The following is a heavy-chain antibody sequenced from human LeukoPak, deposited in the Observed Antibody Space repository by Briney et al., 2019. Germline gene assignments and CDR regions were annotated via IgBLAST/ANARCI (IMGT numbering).Heavy chain of an antibody. V-gene: IGHV4-34*12. CDR2: IFYSGTT. D-gene: IGHD3-22*01. CDR3: ARRGYYDSNGQYYFDY. J-gene: IGHJ4*02. CDR1: GGSFSDYY. Sequence: SETLSLTCAVYGGSFSDYYWGWIRQPPGKGLEWIGSIFYSGTTYYNPSLKSRVTISVDTSKNQFSLNLSYVTATDTAVYYCARRGYYDSNGQYYFDYWGQGTLVTVSS.